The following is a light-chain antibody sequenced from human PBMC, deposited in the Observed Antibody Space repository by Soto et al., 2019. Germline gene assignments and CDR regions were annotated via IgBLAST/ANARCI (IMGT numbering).Light chain of an antibody. J-gene: IGKJ1*01. CDR3: LQYGSSPWT. CDR2: GAS. V-gene: IGKV3-20*01. Sequence: EIVLTQSPGTLSLSPGERATLSCRASQSVSNSYLAWYQQKPGQAPRLLIYGASSRATGIPDRFSGSGSGTDFTLTISRLEPEDFAVYYCLQYGSSPWTFGQGTKVEIK. CDR1: QSVSNSY.